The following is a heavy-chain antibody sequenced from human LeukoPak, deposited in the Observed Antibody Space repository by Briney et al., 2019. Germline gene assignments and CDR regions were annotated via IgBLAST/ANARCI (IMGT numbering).Heavy chain of an antibody. Sequence: PGGSLRLSCAASGFTFSSYAMHWVRQAPGKGLEWVSIIYSADNTYYADSVKGRFIISRDNSKNTVYLQMNSLRAEDTAVYYCARDRAYGDYASWGQGTLVTVSS. V-gene: IGHV3-53*01. J-gene: IGHJ5*02. CDR1: GFTFSSYA. CDR2: IYSADNT. CDR3: ARDRAYGDYAS. D-gene: IGHD4-17*01.